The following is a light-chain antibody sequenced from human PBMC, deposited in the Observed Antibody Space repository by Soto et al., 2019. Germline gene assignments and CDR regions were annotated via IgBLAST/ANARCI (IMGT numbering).Light chain of an antibody. CDR1: QSINTY. CDR3: QQNYNPPPT. Sequence: DIQMTQSPSSVSASEGDRVTIACRASQSINTYLNWYQQTAGKAPKLLISAASSLQTGVPSRFSGSGSGTDFTLTINNLQPPDFATYFCQQNYNPPPTFGQGTKVDIK. J-gene: IGKJ1*01. V-gene: IGKV1-39*01. CDR2: AAS.